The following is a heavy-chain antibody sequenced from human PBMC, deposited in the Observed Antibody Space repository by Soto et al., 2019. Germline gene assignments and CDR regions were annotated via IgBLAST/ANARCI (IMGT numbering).Heavy chain of an antibody. CDR2: ISGSGGSP. V-gene: IGHV3-23*01. D-gene: IGHD6-13*01. Sequence: EVQLLESGGDLVQPGGSLRLSCAGSGFTFRNYAMSWVRQAPGKGLEWVSTISGSGGSPYYADSVKGRFTIFRDNSKNTLYLQMNSLRADDTAVYYCAKAAAAPEFDYWGQGTLVTVSS. J-gene: IGHJ4*02. CDR3: AKAAAAPEFDY. CDR1: GFTFRNYA.